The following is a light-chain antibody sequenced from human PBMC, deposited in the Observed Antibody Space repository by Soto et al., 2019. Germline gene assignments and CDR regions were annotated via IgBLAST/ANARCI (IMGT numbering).Light chain of an antibody. CDR3: ASYRSSFTLNV. CDR1: STDIGAYNF. J-gene: IGLJ1*01. V-gene: IGLV2-14*01. CDR2: EVR. Sequence: QSALTQTASVSGSPGQSITISCTGTSTDIGAYNFVSWFQHHPGKAPKLILFEVRIRPSGVSNRFSGSRSGNTASLTISGLQAEDEADYYCASYRSSFTLNVFGTGTKVTVL.